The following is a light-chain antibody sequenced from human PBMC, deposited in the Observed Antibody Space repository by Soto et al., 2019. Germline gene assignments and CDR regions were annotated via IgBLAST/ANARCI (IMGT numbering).Light chain of an antibody. CDR1: QSISNW. J-gene: IGKJ2*01. Sequence: DIQLTQFPSTLSPSVGDRVTITCRASQSISNWLAWYQQKPGKAPKLVIYKASSLKSGVPSRFSGSGSGTEFTLPISTLQPDDFATYCCQQYNSYPHTFGQGTKLEIK. CDR3: QQYNSYPHT. V-gene: IGKV1-5*03. CDR2: KAS.